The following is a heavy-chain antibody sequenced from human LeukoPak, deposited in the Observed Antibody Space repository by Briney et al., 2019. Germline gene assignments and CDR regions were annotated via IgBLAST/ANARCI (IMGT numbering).Heavy chain of an antibody. Sequence: GGSLRLSCAASGFTFSSYWMSWVRQAPGKGLEWVANIKQDGSEKYYVDSVKGRFTISRDNAKNSLYLQMNSLRAEDTAVYYCVRDRKYSGYDIGRSFDYWGQGTLVTVSS. V-gene: IGHV3-7*01. CDR3: VRDRKYSGYDIGRSFDY. D-gene: IGHD5-12*01. CDR2: IKQDGSEK. J-gene: IGHJ4*02. CDR1: GFTFSSYW.